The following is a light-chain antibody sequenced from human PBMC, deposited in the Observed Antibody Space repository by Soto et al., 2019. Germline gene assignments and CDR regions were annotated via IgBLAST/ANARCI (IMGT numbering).Light chain of an antibody. CDR2: DAS. J-gene: IGKJ1*01. Sequence: DIQMTQSPSTLSASVGDRVTITCRASQSISSWLAWYQQKPGKAPKLLIYDASRLESGVPSRFSGSGSGTEFTLTISSLQPDDFATYYCQHQRTFGQGTKVEIK. V-gene: IGKV1-5*01. CDR3: QHQRT. CDR1: QSISSW.